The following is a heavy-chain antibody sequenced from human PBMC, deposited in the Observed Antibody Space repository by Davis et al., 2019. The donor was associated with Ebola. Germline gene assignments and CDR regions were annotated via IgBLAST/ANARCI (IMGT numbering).Heavy chain of an antibody. D-gene: IGHD6-13*01. CDR3: ARAAAGTYYYGMDV. V-gene: IGHV4-34*01. Sequence: MPSETLSLTCAVYGGSFSGYYWSWIRQPPGKGLEWIGEINHSGSTNYNPSLKSRVTISVDTSKNQFSLKLSSVTAADTAVYYCARAAAGTYYYGMDVWGQGTTVTVSS. CDR2: INHSGST. CDR1: GGSFSGYY. J-gene: IGHJ6*02.